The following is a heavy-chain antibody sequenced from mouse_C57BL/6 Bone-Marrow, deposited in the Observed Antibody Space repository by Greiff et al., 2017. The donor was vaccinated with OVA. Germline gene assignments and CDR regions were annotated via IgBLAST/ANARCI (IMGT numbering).Heavy chain of an antibody. V-gene: IGHV2-6*01. D-gene: IGHD5-2*01. CDR2: IWGVGST. CDR3: ASGRIPLFAY. J-gene: IGHJ3*01. Sequence: QVQLKESGPGLVAPSQCLSITCTVSGFSFTSYGVDWVRQSPGKGLEWLGVIWGVGSTNYNSALKSRLSISKDNSKSQVFLKMNSLQTDDTAMYYCASGRIPLFAYWGQGTLVTVSA. CDR1: GFSFTSYG.